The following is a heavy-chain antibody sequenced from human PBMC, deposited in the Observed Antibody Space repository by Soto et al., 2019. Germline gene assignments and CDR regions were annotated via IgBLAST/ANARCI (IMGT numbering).Heavy chain of an antibody. D-gene: IGHD2-2*01. V-gene: IGHV4-30-4*01. Sequence: QVQLQEPGPGLVKPSQTLSLTCTVSGGPISRGDYYWSWIGQPPGKGLEGIGYINYSGSTYYNPSLKIRVTISVDTSKNQFALKLSSVAAADTAVYYCARDWRLGCSSTSCYGMDVWGQGTTVTVSS. CDR3: ARDWRLGCSSTSCYGMDV. J-gene: IGHJ6*02. CDR2: INYSGST. CDR1: GGPISRGDYY.